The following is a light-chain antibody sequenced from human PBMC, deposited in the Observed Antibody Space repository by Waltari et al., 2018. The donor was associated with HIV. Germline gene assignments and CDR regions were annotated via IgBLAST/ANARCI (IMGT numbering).Light chain of an antibody. Sequence: DIQMTQSPSSLSAYVGDRVTITCRASQGISSYLAWFQQKPGKAPKSLSYAASSLQSGVPSKFSGSGSGTDFTLTISSLQPEDFATYYCQQYNSYPWTFGQGTKVEIK. CDR1: QGISSY. CDR3: QQYNSYPWT. CDR2: AAS. J-gene: IGKJ1*01. V-gene: IGKV1-16*02.